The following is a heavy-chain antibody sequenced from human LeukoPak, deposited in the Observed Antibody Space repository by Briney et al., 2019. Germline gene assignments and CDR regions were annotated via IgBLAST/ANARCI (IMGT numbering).Heavy chain of an antibody. CDR3: AKDLLYSSGSRLLDY. J-gene: IGHJ4*02. CDR2: IWYDGSDE. V-gene: IGHV3-33*06. D-gene: IGHD6-19*01. CDR1: AFTFSSYG. Sequence: PGGSLRLSCAASAFTFSSYGMHWVRQAPGKGLEWVAVIWYDGSDEYYADSVKGRFTISRDNSKNTLYLQMNSLRVEDTAVYYCAKDLLYSSGSRLLDYWGQGTLVTVSS.